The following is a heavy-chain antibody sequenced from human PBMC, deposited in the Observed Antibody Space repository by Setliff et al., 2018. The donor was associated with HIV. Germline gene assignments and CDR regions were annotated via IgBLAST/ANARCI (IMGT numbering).Heavy chain of an antibody. V-gene: IGHV4-59*01. CDR2: IYYSGST. Sequence: PSETLSLTCTVSGGSISSYYWSWIRQPPGKGLEWIGYIYYSGSTNYNPSLKSRVTISVDTSKNQFSLKLSSVTAADTAVYYCARDSPFSGPMDVWGKGTTVTVSS. J-gene: IGHJ6*03. CDR3: ARDSPFSGPMDV. D-gene: IGHD3-10*01. CDR1: GGSISSYY.